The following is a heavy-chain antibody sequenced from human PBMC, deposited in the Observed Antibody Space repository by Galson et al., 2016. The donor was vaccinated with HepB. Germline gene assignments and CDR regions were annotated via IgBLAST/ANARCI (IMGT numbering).Heavy chain of an antibody. D-gene: IGHD2-15*01. V-gene: IGHV3-15*01. J-gene: IGHJ6*02. Sequence: SLRLSCAASGFTFSNAWMGWVRQAPGKGLEWVGRIKSKTHGGTTDYAAPVKGRFTISRDDSKNTLYLQMNSLKTEDTAVYYCTTVDPGRYSSYYYYAMDVWGQGTVVTVSS. CDR1: GFTFSNAW. CDR2: IKSKTHGGTT. CDR3: TTVDPGRYSSYYYYAMDV.